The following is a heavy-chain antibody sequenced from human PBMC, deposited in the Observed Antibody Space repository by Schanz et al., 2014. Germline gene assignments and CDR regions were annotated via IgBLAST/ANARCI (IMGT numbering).Heavy chain of an antibody. D-gene: IGHD6-13*01. CDR1: RYTFNTYG. CDR3: ARSGSSNWYFFDY. J-gene: IGHJ4*02. Sequence: GPGVKEPGASVKVSCEASRYTFNTYGLNWVRQAPGQGLEWMGWISAYTNNTNYAQKVQGRVTMTTDTSTGTAYMELRSLRSDDTAVYYCARSGSSNWYFFDYWGQGTLVTVSS. CDR2: ISAYTNNT. V-gene: IGHV1-18*01.